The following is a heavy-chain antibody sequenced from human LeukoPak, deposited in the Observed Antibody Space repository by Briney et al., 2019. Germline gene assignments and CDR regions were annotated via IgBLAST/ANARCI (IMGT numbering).Heavy chain of an antibody. V-gene: IGHV3-74*01. D-gene: IGHD3-16*01. J-gene: IGHJ4*02. Sequence: GGSLRLSCAASGFTSSNYWMHWVRQVPEKGLVWVSRVNPDGSSITYANSVKGRLTSSRDNAKNTLYLQMNRLRVEDTAVYYCARGGSYGDYWGQGILVTVSS. CDR2: VNPDGSSI. CDR1: GFTSSNYW. CDR3: ARGGSYGDY.